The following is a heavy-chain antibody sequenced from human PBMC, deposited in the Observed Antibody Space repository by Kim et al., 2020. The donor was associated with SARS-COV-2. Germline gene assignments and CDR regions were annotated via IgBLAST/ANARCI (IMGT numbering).Heavy chain of an antibody. CDR3: ARGHDVSGFPGWFHDY. CDR1: DYTFRNYG. Sequence: ASVKVSCKAYDYTFRNYGITWVRQAPGQGLEWMGWISAYNGNIKYAQEFQGRVTMTTDASTNTAYMELRSLRSDDTAVYYCARGHDVSGFPGWFHDYWGQGALVTVSS. CDR2: ISAYNGNI. V-gene: IGHV1-18*01. D-gene: IGHD3-3*01. J-gene: IGHJ4*02.